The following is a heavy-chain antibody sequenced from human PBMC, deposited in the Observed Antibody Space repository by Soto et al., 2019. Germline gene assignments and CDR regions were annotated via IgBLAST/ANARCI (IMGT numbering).Heavy chain of an antibody. J-gene: IGHJ5*02. D-gene: IGHD3-10*01. CDR1: GGSISSYY. Sequence: QVQLQESGPGLVKPSETLSLTCTVSGGSISSYYWSWIRQPPGKGLEWIGYIYYSGSTNYNPSLKSRVTISVDTSKNQFSLKLSSVTAADTAVYYCARLSGSGSYEGHWFDPWGQGTLVTVSS. CDR2: IYYSGST. V-gene: IGHV4-59*08. CDR3: ARLSGSGSYEGHWFDP.